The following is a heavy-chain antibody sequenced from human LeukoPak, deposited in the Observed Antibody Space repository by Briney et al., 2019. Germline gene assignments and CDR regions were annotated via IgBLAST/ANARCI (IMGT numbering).Heavy chain of an antibody. CDR3: ARGWLQPYWYFDL. CDR2: INPSGGST. J-gene: IGHJ2*01. Sequence: GASVKVSCKASGYXXTXXXXXXVXXXXXQXXEXMGIINPSGGSTSYAQKFQGRVTMTRDTSTTTAYMELRSLRSDDTAVYYCARGWLQPYWYFDLWGRGTLVTVSS. D-gene: IGHD5-24*01. CDR1: GYXXTXXX. V-gene: IGHV1-46*01.